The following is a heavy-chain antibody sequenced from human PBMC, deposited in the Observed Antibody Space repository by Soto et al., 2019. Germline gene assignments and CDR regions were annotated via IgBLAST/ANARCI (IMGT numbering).Heavy chain of an antibody. CDR1: GYTFTSYG. CDR2: IIPIFGTA. D-gene: IGHD2-15*01. V-gene: IGHV1-69*13. J-gene: IGHJ6*02. Sequence: GASVKVSCKASGYTFTSYGISWVRQAPGQGLEWMGGIIPIFGTANYAQKFQGRVTITADESTSTAYMELSSLRSEDTAVYYCASCSGGSCYLYYGMDVWGQGTTVTVSS. CDR3: ASCSGGSCYLYYGMDV.